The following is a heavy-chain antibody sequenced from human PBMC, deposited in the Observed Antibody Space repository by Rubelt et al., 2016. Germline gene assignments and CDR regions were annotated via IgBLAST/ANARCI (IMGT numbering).Heavy chain of an antibody. CDR1: GYSISSGYY. V-gene: IGHV4-38-2*02. CDR2: IYHSGST. J-gene: IGHJ4*02. CDR3: ARDHSSGWYLEGFFDY. D-gene: IGHD6-19*01. Sequence: QVQLQESGPGLVKPSETLSLTCTVSGYSISSGYYWGWIRQPPGKGLEWIGSIYHSGSTYYNPSLKIRVTIAVETSKNQFSRKLRSVTAADTAVYYCARDHSSGWYLEGFFDYWGQGTLVTVSS.